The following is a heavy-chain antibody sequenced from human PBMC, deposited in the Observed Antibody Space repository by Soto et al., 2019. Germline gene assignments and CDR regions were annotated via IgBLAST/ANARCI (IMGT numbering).Heavy chain of an antibody. Sequence: QVQLQQWGAGLLKPSETLSLTCAVYGGSFSGYYWTWIRQPPGTGLEWIGEINHSGSTNYNPSHKSRVTISVDTSKNQFPLKLTSVTAADTAVYYCARDKITGLFDYWGQGTLVTVSS. D-gene: IGHD2-8*02. V-gene: IGHV4-34*01. J-gene: IGHJ4*02. CDR2: INHSGST. CDR3: ARDKITGLFDY. CDR1: GGSFSGYY.